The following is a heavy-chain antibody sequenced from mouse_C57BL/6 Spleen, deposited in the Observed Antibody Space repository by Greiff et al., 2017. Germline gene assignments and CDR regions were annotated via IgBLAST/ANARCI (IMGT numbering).Heavy chain of an antibody. D-gene: IGHD6-2*01. CDR1: GYTFTDYY. V-gene: IGHV1-76*01. Sequence: VQLQQSGAELVRPGASVKLSCKASGYTFTDYYINWVKQRPGQGLEWIARIYPGSGNTYYNEKFKGKATLTAEKSSSTAYMQLSSLTSEDSAVYFCAREDFSLFDYWGQGTTLTVSS. CDR2: IYPGSGNT. J-gene: IGHJ2*01. CDR3: AREDFSLFDY.